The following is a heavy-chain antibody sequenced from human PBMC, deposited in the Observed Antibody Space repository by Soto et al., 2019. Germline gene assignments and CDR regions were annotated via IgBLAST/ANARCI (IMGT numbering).Heavy chain of an antibody. D-gene: IGHD6-19*01. J-gene: IGHJ4*02. V-gene: IGHV1-3*01. CDR3: ARVPTGPGYRSGWYVY. Sequence: GASVKVSCKASGYTFTSYAMHWVRQAPGQRLEWMGWINAGDGNTKYSQKFQGRVTITRDTSASTAYMELSSLRSEDTAVYYCARVPTGPGYRSGWYVYWGQGTLVTVSS. CDR2: INAGDGNT. CDR1: GYTFTSYA.